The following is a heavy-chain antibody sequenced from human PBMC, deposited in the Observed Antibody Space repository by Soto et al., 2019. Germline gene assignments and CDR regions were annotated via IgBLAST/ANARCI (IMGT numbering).Heavy chain of an antibody. D-gene: IGHD2-2*01. V-gene: IGHV1-69*13. CDR2: IIPIFGTA. CDR3: ARVGPDCSSTSCFNGPFDP. Sequence: ASVKVSCKASGGTFSSYAISWVRQAPGQGLEWMGGIIPIFGTANYAQKFQGRVTITADESTSTAYMELSSLRSEDTAVYYCARVGPDCSSTSCFNGPFDPWGRGTLVTVSS. J-gene: IGHJ5*02. CDR1: GGTFSSYA.